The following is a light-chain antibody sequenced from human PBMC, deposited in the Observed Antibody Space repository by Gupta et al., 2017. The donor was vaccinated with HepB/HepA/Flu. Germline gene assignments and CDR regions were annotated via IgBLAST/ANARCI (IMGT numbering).Light chain of an antibody. V-gene: IGLV2-14*03. CDR1: ASDIGASTF. J-gene: IGLJ1*01. Sequence: QSALTQPASVSGSLGQSITVSCGGSASDIGASTFVSWYQHLPDEIPKVILYDIKSRPSDISRRFSGSRSGNTASLTISGLRAEDEGHYYCCSYTTRGTYVFGSGTKVTVL. CDR3: CSYTTRGTYV. CDR2: DIK.